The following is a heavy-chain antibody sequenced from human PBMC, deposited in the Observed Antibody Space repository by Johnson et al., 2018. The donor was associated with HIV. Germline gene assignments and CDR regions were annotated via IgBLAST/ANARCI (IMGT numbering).Heavy chain of an antibody. CDR2: IYSGVST. CDR3: ARERMAAAGTDAFDI. CDR1: GFTFSSYG. V-gene: IGHV3-NL1*01. J-gene: IGHJ3*02. D-gene: IGHD6-13*01. Sequence: QVQLVESGGGVVQPGRSLRLSCAASGFTFSSYGMHWVRQAPGKGLEWVAVIYSGVSTYYADSVKGRFTISRDNSKNTLYLQMNSLRAEDTAVYFCARERMAAAGTDAFDIWGQGTMVTVSS.